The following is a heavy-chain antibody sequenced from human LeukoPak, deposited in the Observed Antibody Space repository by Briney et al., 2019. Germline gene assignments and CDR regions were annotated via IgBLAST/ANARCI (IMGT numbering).Heavy chain of an antibody. CDR3: AKGPQLYSGYHPDY. CDR1: GFTFSSAA. CDR2: ITGSDDST. J-gene: IGHJ4*02. V-gene: IGHV3-23*01. D-gene: IGHD5-12*01. Sequence: GGSLRLSCAASGFTFSSAAMTWVRQAPGKGLEWVSTITGSDDSTYYADSVKGRFTISRDFSRNTVGLQMNNLRTEDTAIYYCAKGPQLYSGYHPDYWGQGTLVTVSS.